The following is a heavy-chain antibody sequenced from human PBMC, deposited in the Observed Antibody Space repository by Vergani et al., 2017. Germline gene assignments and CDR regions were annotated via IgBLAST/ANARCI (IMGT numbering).Heavy chain of an antibody. D-gene: IGHD6-13*01. J-gene: IGHJ6*02. Sequence: QVQLQESGPGLVRPSQTLSLTCTVSGGSISSGSYYWSWFRPPAGKGLEWIGRFYTGGGTSYNPSLKSLVTISVDTSKNQFSLQLSTVTAADTAVYYCARDPLYSTTWPFLLLDMDVWGQGTTVTVSS. CDR1: GGSISSGSYY. V-gene: IGHV4-61*02. CDR3: ARDPLYSTTWPFLLLDMDV. CDR2: FYTGGGT.